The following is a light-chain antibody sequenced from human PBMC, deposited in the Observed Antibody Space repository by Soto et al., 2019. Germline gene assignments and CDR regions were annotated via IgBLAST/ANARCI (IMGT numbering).Light chain of an antibody. V-gene: IGLV2-14*03. J-gene: IGLJ2*01. CDR3: ASYTTSSIVV. CDR2: DVS. Sequence: QSALTQPASVSGSPGQAITISCAGTTSDIGRFNSVSWYQHHPGKAPKLMIYDVSNRPSGLSNRFSGSKSGNTASLIISGLQAEDEADYYCASYTTSSIVVFGGGTKLTVL. CDR1: TSDIGRFNS.